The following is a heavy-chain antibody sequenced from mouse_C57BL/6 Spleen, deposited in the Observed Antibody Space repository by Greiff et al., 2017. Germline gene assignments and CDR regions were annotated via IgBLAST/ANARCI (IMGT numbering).Heavy chain of an antibody. Sequence: DVQLVESGGGLVQPGGSLSLSCAASGFTFTDYYMSWVRQPPGKALEWLGFIRNKANGYTTEYSASVKGRFTISRDNSQSILYLQMNALRAEDSATYYCASLYYYGSSYGYFDVWGTGTTVTVSS. D-gene: IGHD1-1*01. CDR3: ASLYYYGSSYGYFDV. V-gene: IGHV7-3*01. J-gene: IGHJ1*03. CDR1: GFTFTDYY. CDR2: IRNKANGYTT.